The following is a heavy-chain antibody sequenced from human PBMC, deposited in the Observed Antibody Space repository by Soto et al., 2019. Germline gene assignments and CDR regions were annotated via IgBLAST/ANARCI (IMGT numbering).Heavy chain of an antibody. CDR2: IYYSGST. V-gene: IGHV4-59*08. D-gene: IGHD3-10*01. CDR1: VGSISSYY. CDR3: ARHMVRGVTYAYGMDG. J-gene: IGHJ6*02. Sequence: PSETLSLTCTVSVGSISSYYWIWIRQPPGKGLEWIGYIYYSGSTNDNPSLKSRVTISVDTFKNQFSLKLSSVTAADTAVYYCARHMVRGVTYAYGMDGWGQGTTVT.